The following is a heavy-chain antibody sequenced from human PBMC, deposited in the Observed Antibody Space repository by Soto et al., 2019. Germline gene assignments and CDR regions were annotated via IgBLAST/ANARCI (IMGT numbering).Heavy chain of an antibody. J-gene: IGHJ6*02. D-gene: IGHD5-18*01. CDR3: AKEASWIQLRSGMDV. V-gene: IGHV3-23*01. CDR1: GFTFSSYA. CDR2: ISGSGGST. Sequence: EVQLLESGGGLGQPGGSLRLSCAASGFTFSSYAMSWVRQAPGKGREWVSAISGSGGSTYYADSVKGRFTISRDTSKTTLYLQMNSLRAEDTAVYYCAKEASWIQLRSGMDVWGQGTTVTVSS.